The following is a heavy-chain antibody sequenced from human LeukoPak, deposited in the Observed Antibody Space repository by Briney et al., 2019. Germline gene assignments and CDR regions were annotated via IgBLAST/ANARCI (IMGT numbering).Heavy chain of an antibody. J-gene: IGHJ5*02. Sequence: ASVRVSCKASGYTFTGYYMHWVRQAPGQGLEWMGRINPNSGGTNYAQKFQGRVTMTRDTSISTAYMELSRLRADDTAVYYCATLLDYDILTGNYNWFDPWGQGTLVTVSS. CDR1: GYTFTGYY. CDR3: ATLLDYDILTGNYNWFDP. V-gene: IGHV1-2*06. CDR2: INPNSGGT. D-gene: IGHD3-9*01.